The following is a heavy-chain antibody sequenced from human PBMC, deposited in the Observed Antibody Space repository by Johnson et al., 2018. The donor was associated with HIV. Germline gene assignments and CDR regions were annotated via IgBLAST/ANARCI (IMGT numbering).Heavy chain of an antibody. J-gene: IGHJ3*02. CDR1: GFTFSSYA. CDR3: TSGKSWLAVDAFDI. CDR2: IRYDGSNK. D-gene: IGHD6-19*01. Sequence: QVQLVESGGGVVQPGRSLRLSCAASGFTFSSYAMHWVRQAPGKGLEWVAFIRYDGSNKYYADSVKGRFTISRDDSKNTAYLQMNSLKTEDTAVYYCTSGKSWLAVDAFDIWGQGTMVTVSS. V-gene: IGHV3-33*08.